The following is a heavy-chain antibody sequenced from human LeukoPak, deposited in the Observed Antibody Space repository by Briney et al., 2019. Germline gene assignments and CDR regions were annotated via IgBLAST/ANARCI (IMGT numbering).Heavy chain of an antibody. CDR3: ARQLADY. V-gene: IGHV3-48*01. Sequence: PGGSLRLSCAASGFTFSSYSMNWVRQAPGKGLEWVSSISSSTNTINYADSVKGRFTISRDNAKNSLYLQMDSLRAEDTAVYYCARQLADYWGQGTLVTVSS. D-gene: IGHD1-1*01. CDR2: ISSSTNTI. J-gene: IGHJ4*02. CDR1: GFTFSSYS.